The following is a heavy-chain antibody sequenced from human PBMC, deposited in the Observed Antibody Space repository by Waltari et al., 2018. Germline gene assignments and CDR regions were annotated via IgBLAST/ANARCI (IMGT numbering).Heavy chain of an antibody. Sequence: QVQLQESGPGLVKPSETLSLTCAVSGYSISSGYYWGWIRQPPGKGLEWIGSIYHSGGTYYNPSLKSRVTISVDTSKNQFSLKLSSVTAADTAVYYCAREPDYGDYVGFDYWGQGTLVTVSS. D-gene: IGHD4-17*01. CDR3: AREPDYGDYVGFDY. CDR2: IYHSGGT. V-gene: IGHV4-38-2*02. J-gene: IGHJ4*02. CDR1: GYSISSGYY.